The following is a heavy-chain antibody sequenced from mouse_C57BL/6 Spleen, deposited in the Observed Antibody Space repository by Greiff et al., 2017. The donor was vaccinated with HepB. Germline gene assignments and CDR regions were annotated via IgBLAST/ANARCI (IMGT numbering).Heavy chain of an antibody. Sequence: EVQLQQSGAELVRPGASVKLSCTASGFNIKDDYMHWVKQRPEQGLEWIGWIDPENGDTEYASKFQGKATITADTSSNTAYLQLSSLTSEDTAVYYCTTWMSKAYWGQGTLVTVSA. V-gene: IGHV14-4*01. J-gene: IGHJ3*01. CDR2: IDPENGDT. CDR1: GFNIKDDY. D-gene: IGHD2-5*01. CDR3: TTWMSKAY.